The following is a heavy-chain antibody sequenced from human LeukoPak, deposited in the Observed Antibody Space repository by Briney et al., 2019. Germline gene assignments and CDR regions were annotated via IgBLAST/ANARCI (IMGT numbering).Heavy chain of an antibody. D-gene: IGHD5-24*01. V-gene: IGHV4-59*08. Sequence: SETLSLTCTDSGGSISSYYWSWIRQPPGKGLEWIGYLYHSGTTSYNPSLKSRVTISVDTSKNEFSLKLTSVTAADMAVYYCARLGYNDYVARYFDLWGRGTLVTVSS. CDR2: LYHSGTT. CDR3: ARLGYNDYVARYFDL. CDR1: GGSISSYY. J-gene: IGHJ2*01.